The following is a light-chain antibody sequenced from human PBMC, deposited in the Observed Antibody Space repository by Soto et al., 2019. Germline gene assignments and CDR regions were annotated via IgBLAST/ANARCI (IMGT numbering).Light chain of an antibody. J-gene: IGKJ4*01. CDR3: QQFSSYPLT. CDR2: DAS. CDR1: QTVRNNY. V-gene: IGKV3-20*01. Sequence: EFGLTQSPGTLSLSPGERATLSCRASQTVRNNYLAWYQQKPGQAPRLLIYDASGRATGIPDRFSGGGSGSDFTLTISRLEPEDFAVYYCQQFSSYPLTFGGGTKVEIK.